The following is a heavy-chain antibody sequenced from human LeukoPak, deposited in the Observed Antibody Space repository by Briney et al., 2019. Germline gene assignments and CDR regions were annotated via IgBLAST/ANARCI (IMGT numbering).Heavy chain of an antibody. D-gene: IGHD3-10*01. CDR2: IDWDDDK. CDR1: GFSLSTSGMC. V-gene: IGHV2-70*11. CDR3: ARTINGYYGSGYYYYGMDV. Sequence: SGPALVKPTQTLTLTCTFSGFSLSTSGMCVSWIRQPPGKALEWLARIDWDDDKYYSTSLKTRLTISKDTSKNQVVLTMTNMDPVDTATYYCARTINGYYGSGYYYYGMDVWGQGTTVTVSS. J-gene: IGHJ6*02.